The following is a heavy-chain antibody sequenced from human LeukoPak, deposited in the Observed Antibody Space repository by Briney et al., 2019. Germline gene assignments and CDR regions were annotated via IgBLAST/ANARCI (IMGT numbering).Heavy chain of an antibody. CDR2: ITSSSSCI. CDR3: ARDPYSGSYVDYYYYYYMDV. Sequence: GGSLRLSCAASGFTFSSYNMNWVRQAPGKGLEWVSSITSSSSCIYYADSVRGRFTISRDNAKNSLYLQINSLRAEDTAVYYCARDPYSGSYVDYYYYYYMDVWGKGTTVTISS. V-gene: IGHV3-21*01. CDR1: GFTFSSYN. J-gene: IGHJ6*03. D-gene: IGHD1-26*01.